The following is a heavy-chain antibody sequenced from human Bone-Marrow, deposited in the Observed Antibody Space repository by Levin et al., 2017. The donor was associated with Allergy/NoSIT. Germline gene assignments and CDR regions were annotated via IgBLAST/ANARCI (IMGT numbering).Heavy chain of an antibody. CDR2: VFHSGTT. Sequence: SETLSLTCTVSGGSIASYDFCWTWIRQSPGKGLEWLGNVFHSGTTYYNPSLRRRLSMSVDMSRKQISLRLSSVTASDTAVDYCASVVAYSDVFFGMDVWGQGTTVTVFS. J-gene: IGHJ6*01. CDR3: ASVVAYSDVFFGMDV. D-gene: IGHD4-17*01. V-gene: IGHV4-30-4*08. CDR1: GGSIASYDFC.